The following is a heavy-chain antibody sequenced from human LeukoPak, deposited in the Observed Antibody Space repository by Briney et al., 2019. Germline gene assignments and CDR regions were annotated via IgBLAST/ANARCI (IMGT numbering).Heavy chain of an antibody. D-gene: IGHD3-10*01. CDR2: ISGRGSTI. CDR1: GFTFGNYY. Sequence: PGGSLRLSLAASGFTFGNYYRGWIRQLPGKGLGWVSYISGRGSTIYYADSGKGRFTISRDNAKNSLYLQMNSLRAEDTAVYYCARDRGPGWFDPWGQGTLVTVSS. V-gene: IGHV3-11*01. CDR3: ARDRGPGWFDP. J-gene: IGHJ5*02.